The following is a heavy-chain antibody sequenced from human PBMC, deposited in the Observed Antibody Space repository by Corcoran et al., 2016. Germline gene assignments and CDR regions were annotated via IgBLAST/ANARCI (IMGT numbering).Heavy chain of an antibody. CDR1: GFTFSSYG. D-gene: IGHD3-16*02. J-gene: IGHJ6*02. Sequence: QVKLVESGGGVDQPGRSLRLSCAASGFTFSSYGMHWVRQAPGKGLEWVAVISYDGSNKYYVDSVKGRFTISRANSKNTLYLQMNSLRDEDTDVYYCAKEAGPPYDYVWGSYRARGFDYGMDVWGQGTPVTVSS. CDR3: AKEAGPPYDYVWGSYRARGFDYGMDV. CDR2: ISYDGSNK. V-gene: IGHV3-30*18.